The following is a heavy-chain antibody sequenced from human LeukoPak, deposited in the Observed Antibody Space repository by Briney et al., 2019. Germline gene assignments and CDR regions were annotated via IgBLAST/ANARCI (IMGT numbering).Heavy chain of an antibody. CDR3: AKDPNYYDSSGYYGF. J-gene: IGHJ4*02. Sequence: GGSLRLSCAASGVTFSSYSMNWVRQAPGKGLEWVSYISSSSSTIYYADSVKGRFTISRDNAKNSLYLQMNSLRAEDTAVYYCAKDPNYYDSSGYYGFWGQGTLVTVSS. D-gene: IGHD3-22*01. CDR2: ISSSSSTI. CDR1: GVTFSSYS. V-gene: IGHV3-48*01.